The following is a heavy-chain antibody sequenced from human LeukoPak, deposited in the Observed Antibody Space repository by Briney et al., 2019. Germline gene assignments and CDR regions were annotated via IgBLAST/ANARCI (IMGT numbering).Heavy chain of an antibody. CDR1: GFTVSSYY. CDR3: ARDPRWEIQGDY. Sequence: GGSLRLSCAASGFTVSSYYMSWVRQAPGKGLEWVSAISGSGGSTYYADSVKGRFTISRDNAKNSLYLQMNGLRAEDTAVYYCARDPRWEIQGDYWGQGTLVTVSS. D-gene: IGHD1-26*01. CDR2: ISGSGGST. V-gene: IGHV3-11*04. J-gene: IGHJ4*02.